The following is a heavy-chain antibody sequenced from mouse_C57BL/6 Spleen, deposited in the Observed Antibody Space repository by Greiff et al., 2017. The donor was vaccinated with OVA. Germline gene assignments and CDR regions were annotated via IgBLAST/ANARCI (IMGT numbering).Heavy chain of an antibody. CDR2: IYPSDSET. V-gene: IGHV1-61*01. D-gene: IGHD3-3*01. Sequence: VQLQQPGAELVKPGASVKLSCKASGYTFTSYWMHWVKQRPGRGLEWIGNIYPSDSETHYNQKFKDKATLTVDKSSSTAYMQLSSLTSEDSAVYYCARRGDSFDYWGQGTTLTVSS. CDR3: ARRGDSFDY. CDR1: GYTFTSYW. J-gene: IGHJ2*01.